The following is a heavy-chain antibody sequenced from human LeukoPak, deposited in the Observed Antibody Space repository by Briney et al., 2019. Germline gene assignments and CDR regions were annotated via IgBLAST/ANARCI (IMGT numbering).Heavy chain of an antibody. CDR2: INHSGST. J-gene: IGHJ4*02. CDR1: GGSFSGYY. D-gene: IGHD3-10*01. V-gene: IGHV4-34*01. Sequence: PSQTLSLTCAVYGGSFSGYYWSWIRQPPGKGLEWIGEINHSGSTNYNPSLNSRVTISVDTSKNQFSLQLSSAAAADAAVYYYSRGSRYYCGSAIFDYWGQGTLVTVSS. CDR3: SRGSRYYCGSAIFDY.